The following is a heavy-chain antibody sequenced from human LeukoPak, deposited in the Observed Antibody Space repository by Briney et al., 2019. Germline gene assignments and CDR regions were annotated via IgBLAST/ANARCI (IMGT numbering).Heavy chain of an antibody. J-gene: IGHJ4*02. CDR1: GFSLTTSGVA. CDR2: IYWDDDK. Sequence: ESGPTLVNPTQTLTLTCTFSGFSLTTSGVAVGWIRQPPGKALEWLTLIYWDDDKRHSPSLKSGLTVTKDTSKNQVVLTVTNMDPVDTATYYCAYKAPTGWYQAWGQGTLGTVSS. V-gene: IGHV2-5*02. CDR3: AYKAPTGWYQA. D-gene: IGHD6-19*01.